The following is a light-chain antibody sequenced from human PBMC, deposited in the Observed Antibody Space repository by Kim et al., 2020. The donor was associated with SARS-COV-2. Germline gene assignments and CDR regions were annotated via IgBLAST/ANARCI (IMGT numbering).Light chain of an antibody. CDR3: KKYNSAPLT. V-gene: IGKV1-27*01. J-gene: IGKJ1*01. CDR1: QDIKNY. Sequence: GSVGDRVTITCRASQDIKNYLAWYRQRPGKVPEVLIYASSILQSGVPSRISGSGSETEFTLTINSLQPEDVATYYCKKYNSAPLTFGQGTKVEIK. CDR2: ASS.